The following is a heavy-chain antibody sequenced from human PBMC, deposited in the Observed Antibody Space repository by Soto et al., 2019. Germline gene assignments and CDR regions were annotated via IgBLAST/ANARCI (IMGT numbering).Heavy chain of an antibody. CDR3: ATRLGYDAFDI. CDR1: GYTFTGYY. Sequence: ASVKVSCKASGYTFTGYYMHWVRQAPGQGLEWMGWINPNSGGTNYAQKFQGWVTMTRGTSISTAYMELSRLRSDDTAVYYCATRLGYDAFDIWGQGTMVTVSS. J-gene: IGHJ3*02. CDR2: INPNSGGT. D-gene: IGHD3-16*01. V-gene: IGHV1-2*04.